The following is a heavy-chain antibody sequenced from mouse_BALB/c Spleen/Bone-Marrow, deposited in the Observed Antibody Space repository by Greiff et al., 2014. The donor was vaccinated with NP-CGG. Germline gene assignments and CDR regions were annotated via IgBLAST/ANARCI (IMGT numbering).Heavy chain of an antibody. D-gene: IGHD4-1*01. CDR2: IWGDGST. Sequence: QVHVKQSGPGLVAPSQSLSITCTVSGFSLTGYGVNWVRQPPGKGLEWLGMIWGDGSTDYNSALKSRLSISEDNSKSQVFLKMNSLQTDDTARYYCARELGHYAMDYWGQGTSVTVSS. CDR3: ARELGHYAMDY. CDR1: GFSLTGYG. J-gene: IGHJ4*01. V-gene: IGHV2-6-7*01.